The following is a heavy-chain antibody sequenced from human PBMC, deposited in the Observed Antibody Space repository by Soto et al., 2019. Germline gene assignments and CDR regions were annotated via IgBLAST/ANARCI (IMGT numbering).Heavy chain of an antibody. CDR2: INAGNGNT. D-gene: IGHD3-10*01. CDR3: ARDPGRGLYFDY. V-gene: IGHV1-3*01. J-gene: IGHJ4*02. Sequence: ASVKVSCKASGYTFTSYAMHWVRQAPGQRLEWMGWINAGNGNTKYSQKFQGRVTMTRDTSISTAYMELSRLRSDDTAVYYCARDPGRGLYFDYWGQGTLVTVSS. CDR1: GYTFTSYA.